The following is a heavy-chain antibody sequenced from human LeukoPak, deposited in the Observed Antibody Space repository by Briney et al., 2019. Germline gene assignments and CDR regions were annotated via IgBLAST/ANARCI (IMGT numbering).Heavy chain of an antibody. Sequence: SETLSLTCGVFGGSFSGYSWNWIRQAPGKGLEWIGDISYIGDTNYSPSLKSRVAISMDTSKNQFSLELTSVTAADTAIYYCARVQGQFLESLFDFHFDYWGQGTLVTVSS. CDR3: ARVQGQFLESLFDFHFDY. D-gene: IGHD3-3*01. J-gene: IGHJ4*02. CDR2: ISYIGDT. V-gene: IGHV4-34*01. CDR1: GGSFSGYS.